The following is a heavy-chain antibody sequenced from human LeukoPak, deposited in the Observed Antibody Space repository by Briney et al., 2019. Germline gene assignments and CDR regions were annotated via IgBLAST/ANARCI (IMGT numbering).Heavy chain of an antibody. Sequence: SETLSLTCTVSGDSVSGVYWSWIRQPPGKGLEWIGYVYYSGDTNYNPSLKSRVTMSLDTSKNQVPLRPSSVTAADTAVYYCARHPFATPFDYWGRGTLLTVSS. CDR3: ARHPFATPFDY. V-gene: IGHV4-59*08. J-gene: IGHJ4*02. D-gene: IGHD2-15*01. CDR2: VYYSGDT. CDR1: GDSVSGVY.